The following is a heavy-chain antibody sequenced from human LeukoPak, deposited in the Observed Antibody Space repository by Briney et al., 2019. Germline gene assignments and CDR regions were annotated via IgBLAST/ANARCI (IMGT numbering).Heavy chain of an antibody. Sequence: GGSLRLSCSASGFTFSSHAMSWVRQAPGEGLEWVSAFTAGGINTYYADSVKGRFTISRDNSKNTLYLHMNSLRAEDTAVYYCAKSPSYCRGDCYSTFEYWGQGTLVTVSS. CDR2: FTAGGINT. J-gene: IGHJ4*02. D-gene: IGHD2-21*02. V-gene: IGHV3-23*01. CDR1: GFTFSSHA. CDR3: AKSPSYCRGDCYSTFEY.